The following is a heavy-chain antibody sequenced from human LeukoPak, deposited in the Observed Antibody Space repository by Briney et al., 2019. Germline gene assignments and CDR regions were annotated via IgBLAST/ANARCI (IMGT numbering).Heavy chain of an antibody. J-gene: IGHJ4*02. D-gene: IGHD6-19*01. V-gene: IGHV3-20*04. Sequence: GGSLRLSCAASGFTLDDYGMSWVRQAPGKGLEWVSGIGWSGSSTGYADSVKGRFTISMDNAKNSLYLQLNSLRAEDTAFYYCARDRASRWYRGDYDYWGQGTLVTVSS. CDR2: IGWSGSST. CDR3: ARDRASRWYRGDYDY. CDR1: GFTLDDYG.